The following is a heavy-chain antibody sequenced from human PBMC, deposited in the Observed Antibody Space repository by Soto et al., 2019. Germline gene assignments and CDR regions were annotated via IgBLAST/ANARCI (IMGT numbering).Heavy chain of an antibody. Sequence: QVQLVESGGGVVQPGRSLRLSCAASGFTFSSYGMHWVRQAPGKGLEWVAVISYDGNNKYYADSVKGRFTISRDNSKNTLYLQMNSLRAEDTAVYYCAKDREYTIDYWGQGTLVTVSS. CDR2: ISYDGNNK. V-gene: IGHV3-30*18. J-gene: IGHJ4*02. CDR3: AKDREYTIDY. D-gene: IGHD6-6*01. CDR1: GFTFSSYG.